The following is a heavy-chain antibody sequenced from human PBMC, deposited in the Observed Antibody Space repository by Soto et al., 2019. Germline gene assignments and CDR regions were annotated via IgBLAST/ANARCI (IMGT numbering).Heavy chain of an antibody. CDR1: GFTLSNFW. J-gene: IGHJ3*02. V-gene: IGHV3-7*01. CDR2: IKQGGVEK. D-gene: IGHD4-17*01. CDR3: LVTTSAFDI. Sequence: EVQLVESGGDLAQPGGSLRLSCAASGFTLSNFWVNWVRQAPGKGLEWVANIKQGGVEKNYVDSVKGRFTISRDDTKNSLFLLMNNLRAEDAAIYYCLVTTSAFDIWGRGTTVTVSS.